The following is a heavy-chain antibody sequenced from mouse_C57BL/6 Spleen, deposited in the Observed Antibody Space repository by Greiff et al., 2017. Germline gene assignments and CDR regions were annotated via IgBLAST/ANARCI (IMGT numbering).Heavy chain of an antibody. CDR1: GYTFTSYT. J-gene: IGHJ2*01. CDR2: INPSSGYT. V-gene: IGHV1-4*01. Sequence: VKLMESGAELARPGASVKMSCKASGYTFTSYTMHWVKQRPGQGLEWIGYINPSSGYTKYNQKFKDKATLTADKSSSTAYMQLSSLTSEDSAVYYCARSEDYDYDEDYWGQGTTLTVSS. D-gene: IGHD2-4*01. CDR3: ARSEDYDYDEDY.